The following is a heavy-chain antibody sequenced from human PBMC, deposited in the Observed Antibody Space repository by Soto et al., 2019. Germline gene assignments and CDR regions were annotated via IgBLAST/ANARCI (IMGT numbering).Heavy chain of an antibody. Sequence: QVQLVESGGGVVQPGRSLRLSCATSGFTFSSYGMHWVRQGPGKGLAWVAVIWYDGTNKYYADSVNGRFTISRDDSKNTLYLQMNILRAEDTAVYYCARGPMTTVTTWGDWYFDLWGRGTLVTVSS. V-gene: IGHV3-33*01. D-gene: IGHD4-17*01. CDR1: GFTFSSYG. J-gene: IGHJ2*01. CDR3: ARGPMTTVTTWGDWYFDL. CDR2: IWYDGTNK.